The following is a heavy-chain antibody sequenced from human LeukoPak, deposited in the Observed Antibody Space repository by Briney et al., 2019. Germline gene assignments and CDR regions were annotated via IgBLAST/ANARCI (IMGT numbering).Heavy chain of an antibody. CDR2: INTNTGNP. D-gene: IGHD5-18*01. CDR3: GRDPRLGIRGYTYGYIDY. J-gene: IGHJ4*02. CDR1: GYTFTGYY. V-gene: IGHV7-4-1*02. Sequence: ASVKVSCKAFGYTFTGYYMQWVRQAPGQGLEWMGWINTNTGNPTYAQGFTGRYVFSLDTSVSTAYLQISGLKADDTAVYFCGRDPRLGIRGYTYGYIDYWGQGTLVTVSS.